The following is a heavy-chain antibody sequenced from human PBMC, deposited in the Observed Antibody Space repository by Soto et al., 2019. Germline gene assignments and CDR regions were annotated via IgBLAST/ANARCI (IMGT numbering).Heavy chain of an antibody. Sequence: SETLSLTCAVSGGSISSSNWWSWVRQPPGKGLEWIGEIYHSGSTNYNPSLKSRVTISVDKSKNQFSLKLSSVTAADTAVYYCARDSTGAYYYDSSGYYPFDYWGQGXLVTVYS. CDR1: GGSISSSNW. V-gene: IGHV4-4*02. CDR2: IYHSGST. D-gene: IGHD3-22*01. CDR3: ARDSTGAYYYDSSGYYPFDY. J-gene: IGHJ4*02.